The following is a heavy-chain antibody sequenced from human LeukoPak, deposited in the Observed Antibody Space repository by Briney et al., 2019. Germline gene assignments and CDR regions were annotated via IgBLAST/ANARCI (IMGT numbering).Heavy chain of an antibody. D-gene: IGHD3-9*01. Sequence: EASVKVSCKASGYTFTSYGISWVRQAPGQGLEWMGWISAYNGNTNYAQKLQGRVTMTTDTSTSTAYMELRSLGSDETAVYYCARVGLLTGYYFFDYWGQGTLVTVSS. V-gene: IGHV1-18*01. CDR1: GYTFTSYG. CDR3: ARVGLLTGYYFFDY. J-gene: IGHJ4*02. CDR2: ISAYNGNT.